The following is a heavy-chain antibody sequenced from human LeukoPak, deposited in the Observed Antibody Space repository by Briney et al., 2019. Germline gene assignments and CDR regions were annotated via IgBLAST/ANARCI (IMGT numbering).Heavy chain of an antibody. D-gene: IGHD3-22*01. CDR3: TRRSSDDSSGYYVH. CDR1: GFTFSGSA. CDR2: IRNKANSYAT. Sequence: GGSLKLSCAASGFTFSGSAVHWVRQASGKGLEWVGRIRNKANSYATAYSGSVKGRFTISRDDSKNTAYLQMNSLKTEDTAVYYCTRRSSDDSSGYYVHWGQGTLVTVSS. V-gene: IGHV3-73*01. J-gene: IGHJ4*02.